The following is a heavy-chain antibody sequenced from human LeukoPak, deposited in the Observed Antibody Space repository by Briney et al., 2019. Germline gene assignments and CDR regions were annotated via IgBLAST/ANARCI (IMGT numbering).Heavy chain of an antibody. V-gene: IGHV3-23*01. CDR1: GFTFSSYA. D-gene: IGHD4-23*01. J-gene: IGHJ3*02. CDR2: ISGSGGST. CDR3: AKVQTATVVVDAFDI. Sequence: QAGGSLRLSCAAPGFTFSSYAMSWVRQAPGKGLEWVSAISGSGGSTYYADSVKGRFTISRDNSKNTLYLQMNSLRAEDTAVYYCAKVQTATVVVDAFDIWGQGTMVTVSS.